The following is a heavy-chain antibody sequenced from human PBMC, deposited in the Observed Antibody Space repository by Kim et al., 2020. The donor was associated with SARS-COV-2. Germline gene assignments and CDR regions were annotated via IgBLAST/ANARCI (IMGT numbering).Heavy chain of an antibody. CDR2: IWYDGSNK. CDR3: ARGIAAARTVDY. Sequence: GGSLRLSCAASGFTFSSYGMHWVRQAPGKGLEWVAVIWYDGSNKYYADSVKGRFTISRDNSKNTLYLQMNSLRAEDTAVYYCARGIAAARTVDYWGQGTLVTVSS. V-gene: IGHV3-33*08. CDR1: GFTFSSYG. J-gene: IGHJ4*02. D-gene: IGHD6-13*01.